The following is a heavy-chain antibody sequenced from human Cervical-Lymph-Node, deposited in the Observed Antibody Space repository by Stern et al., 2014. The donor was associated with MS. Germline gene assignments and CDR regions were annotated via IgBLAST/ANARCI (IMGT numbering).Heavy chain of an antibody. CDR3: ARDRLDGDYVYYYGLDV. Sequence: VQLVGSGGGVVRPGRSLRLSCATSGFTFSRYAVLWVRQAPGKGLEWVVAISYDGSNKFYGDSVKGRFTISRDNSKNTLFLQMNNLRPEDSGVYHCARDRLDGDYVYYYGLDVWGQGTTVTVSS. CDR2: ISYDGSNK. D-gene: IGHD4-17*01. CDR1: GFTFSRYA. V-gene: IGHV3-30*04. J-gene: IGHJ6*02.